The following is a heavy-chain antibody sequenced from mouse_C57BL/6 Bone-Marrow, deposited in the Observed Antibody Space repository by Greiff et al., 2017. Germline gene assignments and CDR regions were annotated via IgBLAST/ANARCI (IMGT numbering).Heavy chain of an antibody. Sequence: EVKLMESGGGLVQPGGSLKLSCAASGFTFSDYGMAWVRQAPRKGPECVAFISNLAYSIYYADTVTGRFPISRENAKNTLYLKMSSLRSEDTAMYYCARHTAYYYYAMDYWGQGTSVTVSS. CDR2: ISNLAYSI. D-gene: IGHD6-1*01. CDR3: ARHTAYYYYAMDY. V-gene: IGHV5-15*01. CDR1: GFTFSDYG. J-gene: IGHJ4*01.